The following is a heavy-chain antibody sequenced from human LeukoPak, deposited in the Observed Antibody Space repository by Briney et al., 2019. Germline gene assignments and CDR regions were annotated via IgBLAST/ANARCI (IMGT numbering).Heavy chain of an antibody. V-gene: IGHV4-31*03. CDR3: ARNRDGYNSFDH. D-gene: IGHD5-24*01. CDR1: GGSINNGGYY. CDR2: IYYSGSS. Sequence: PSETLSLTCTVSGGSINNGGYYWSWIRQHPGKGLEWIGYIYYSGSSYYNPSLRSRVTISVDTSKNHFSLKLSSVTAADTAVHYCARNRDGYNSFDHWGQGTLVTVSS. J-gene: IGHJ4*02.